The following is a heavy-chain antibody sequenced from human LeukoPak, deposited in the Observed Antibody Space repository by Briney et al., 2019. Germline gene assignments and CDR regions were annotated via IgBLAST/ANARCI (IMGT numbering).Heavy chain of an antibody. D-gene: IGHD3-9*01. CDR2: IYYSGST. CDR3: ARDSPRTGRYFDWLLFDY. Sequence: SETLSLTCTVSGGSISSYYWSWIRQPPGKGLEWIGYIYYSGSTNYNPSLKSRVTISVDTSKNQFSLKLSSVTAADTAVYYCARDSPRTGRYFDWLLFDYWGQGTLVTVSS. V-gene: IGHV4-59*01. J-gene: IGHJ4*02. CDR1: GGSISSYY.